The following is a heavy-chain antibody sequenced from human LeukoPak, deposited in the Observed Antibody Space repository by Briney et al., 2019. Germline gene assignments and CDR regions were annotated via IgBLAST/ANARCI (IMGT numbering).Heavy chain of an antibody. CDR2: IYHSGST. CDR3: ARAYSSSWYLNWFHP. CDR1: GYSISSGYF. D-gene: IGHD6-13*01. J-gene: IGHJ5*02. Sequence: PSETLSLTCTVSGYSISSGYFWGWIRQPPGKGLEWIGEIYHSGSTYYTPSLKSRVTISIDTSKNQFSLKLSSVTAADTAVYYCARAYSSSWYLNWFHPWGQGTLVTVSS. V-gene: IGHV4-38-2*02.